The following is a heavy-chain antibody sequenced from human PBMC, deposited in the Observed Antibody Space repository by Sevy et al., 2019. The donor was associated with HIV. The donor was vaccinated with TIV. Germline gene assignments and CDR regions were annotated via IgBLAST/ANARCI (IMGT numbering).Heavy chain of an antibody. CDR2: IWYDGSNK. CDR3: ARDRTGQRLVDY. Sequence: GGSLRLSCAASGFTFSSYGMHWVRQAPGKGLEWVAVIWYDGSNKYYADSVKGRFTISRDNSKNTLYLQMNSLRAEDTALYYCARDRTGQRLVDYWGQGTLVTVSS. V-gene: IGHV3-33*01. J-gene: IGHJ4*02. CDR1: GFTFSSYG. D-gene: IGHD6-25*01.